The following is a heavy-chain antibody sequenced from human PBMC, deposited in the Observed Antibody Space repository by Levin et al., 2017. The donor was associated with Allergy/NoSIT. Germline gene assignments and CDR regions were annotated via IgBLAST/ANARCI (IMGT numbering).Heavy chain of an antibody. CDR1: GGSISSGGYY. CDR3: ARGDQRVYGDSI. Sequence: SETLSLTCTVSGGSISSGGYYWSWIRQHPGTGLEWIGYIYYSGSTYYNPSLKSRVTISVDTSKNQFSLKLSSVTAADTAVYYCARGDQRVYGDSIWGQGTMVTVSS. CDR2: IYYSGST. D-gene: IGHD4-17*01. V-gene: IGHV4-31*03. J-gene: IGHJ3*02.